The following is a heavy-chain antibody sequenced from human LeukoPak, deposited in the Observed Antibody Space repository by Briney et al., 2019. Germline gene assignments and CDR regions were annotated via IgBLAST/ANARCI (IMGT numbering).Heavy chain of an antibody. D-gene: IGHD2-21*01. CDR1: GFTFSNYA. Sequence: GGSLRLSCAASGFTFSNYAMSWVRQGPGKGLEWVSGISGSGTNTYYADSVKGRFTISRDNSKNTLYLQMNNLRAEDAAVYYCATERGDSPDYWGQGTLVTVSS. CDR2: ISGSGTNT. J-gene: IGHJ4*02. CDR3: ATERGDSPDY. V-gene: IGHV3-23*01.